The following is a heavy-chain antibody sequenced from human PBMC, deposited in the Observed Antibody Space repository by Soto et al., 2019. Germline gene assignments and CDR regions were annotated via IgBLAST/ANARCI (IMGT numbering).Heavy chain of an antibody. CDR2: IWYDGSNK. V-gene: IGHV3-33*01. D-gene: IGHD6-19*01. CDR1: GFTFSSCG. J-gene: IGHJ6*03. CDR3: ARGGSSGWYMDPEYYYMDV. Sequence: GGSLRLSCAASGFTFSSCGMHWVRQAPGKGLEWVAVIWYDGSNKYYADSVKGRFTISRDNSKNTLYLQMNSLRAEDTAVYYCARGGSSGWYMDPEYYYMDVWGKGTTVTVSS.